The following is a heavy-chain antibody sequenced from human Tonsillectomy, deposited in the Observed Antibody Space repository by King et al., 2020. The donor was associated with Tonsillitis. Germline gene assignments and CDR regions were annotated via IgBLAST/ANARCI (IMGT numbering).Heavy chain of an antibody. D-gene: IGHD5-12*01. J-gene: IGHJ4*02. CDR2: ISSSSSLP. V-gene: IGHV3-11*05. CDR1: GFTFSDFY. Sequence: VQLVESGGGLVKRGGSLRLSCAASGFTFSDFYMTWIRQAPGKGLEWVSYISSSSSLPNYADSVKGRFTISRDNVKNSLYLQMISLRAEDTAGYYCARKNGAYDYDYWGQGTLVTVSS. CDR3: ARKNGAYDYDY.